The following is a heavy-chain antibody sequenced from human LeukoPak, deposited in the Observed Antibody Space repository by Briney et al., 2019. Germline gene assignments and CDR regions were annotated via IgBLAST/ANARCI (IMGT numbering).Heavy chain of an antibody. CDR3: AKGGGGRLIYYYYMDV. CDR1: GFTFDDYA. J-gene: IGHJ6*03. Sequence: GRTLRLSCAASGFTFDDYAMHWVRQAPGKGLEWVSGITWNSDNIEYADSVKGRFTISRDNAKNSLYLQMNSLRAEDMALYYCAKGGGGRLIYYYYMDVWGKGTTVTVSS. V-gene: IGHV3-9*03. D-gene: IGHD3-16*01. CDR2: ITWNSDNI.